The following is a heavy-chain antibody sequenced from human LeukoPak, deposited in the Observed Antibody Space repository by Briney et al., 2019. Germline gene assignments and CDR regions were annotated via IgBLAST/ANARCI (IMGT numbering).Heavy chain of an antibody. D-gene: IGHD3-22*01. CDR3: ARGLGDSSGYLDY. J-gene: IGHJ4*02. Sequence: ASAKVSCKASGGTFSSYAISWVRQAPGQGLEWMGRIIPILGIANYAQKFQGRVTITADKSTSTAYMELSSLRSEDTAVYYCARGLGDSSGYLDYWGQGTLVTVSS. CDR1: GGTFSSYA. V-gene: IGHV1-69*04. CDR2: IIPILGIA.